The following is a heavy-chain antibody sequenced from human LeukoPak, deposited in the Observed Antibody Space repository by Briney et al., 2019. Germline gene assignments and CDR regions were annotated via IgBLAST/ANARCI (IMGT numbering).Heavy chain of an antibody. CDR2: ISYDGSNK. D-gene: IGHD6-6*01. J-gene: IGHJ4*02. Sequence: GGSLRLSCAASGFTFSSYAMHWVRQAPGKGLEWVAVISYDGSNKYYADSVKGRFTISRDNSKNTLYLQMDSLRAEDTAVYYCARSSSTNFSIFDYWGQGTLVTVSS. CDR1: GFTFSSYA. V-gene: IGHV3-30-3*01. CDR3: ARSSSTNFSIFDY.